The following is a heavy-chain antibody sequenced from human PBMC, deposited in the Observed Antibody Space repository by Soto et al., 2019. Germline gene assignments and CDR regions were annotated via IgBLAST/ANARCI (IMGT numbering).Heavy chain of an antibody. D-gene: IGHD3-10*01. CDR3: ARDPSFGAFDI. Sequence: ESGGGLVQPGGSLSLSCEASGFTFRSSWMSWVRQAPGKGLEWVSYIKQDGSETYYVDSVRGRFTISRDNAKNSLYLQMNSLRAEDTALYYCARDPSFGAFDIWGQGTMVTVSA. J-gene: IGHJ3*02. V-gene: IGHV3-7*01. CDR2: IKQDGSET. CDR1: GFTFRSSW.